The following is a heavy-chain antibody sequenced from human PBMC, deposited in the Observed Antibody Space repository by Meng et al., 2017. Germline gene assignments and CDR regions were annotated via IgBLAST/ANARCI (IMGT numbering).Heavy chain of an antibody. Sequence: VLQWGAGVVKPSETLSLTCAVYGGSFSGYYWSWIRQPPGKGLELIGEINHSGSTNYNPSLKSRVTISVDTSKNQFSLKLSSVTAADTAVYYCARRRGGSSDWFDPWGQGTLVTVSS. V-gene: IGHV4-34*01. CDR3: ARRRGGSSDWFDP. J-gene: IGHJ5*02. D-gene: IGHD6-6*01. CDR2: INHSGST. CDR1: GGSFSGYY.